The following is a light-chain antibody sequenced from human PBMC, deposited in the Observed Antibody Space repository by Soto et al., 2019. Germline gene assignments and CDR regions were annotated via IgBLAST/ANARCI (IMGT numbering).Light chain of an antibody. CDR1: QSVSSY. V-gene: IGKV3-11*01. CDR3: QQRSNWPRTLT. Sequence: EIVLTQSPATLSLSPGEIATLSCRASQSVSSYLAWYQQKPGQAPRLLIYDASNRATGIPARFSGSGSGTDFTLTISSLEPEDFAVYYGQQRSNWPRTLTFGGGTKVEIK. CDR2: DAS. J-gene: IGKJ4*01.